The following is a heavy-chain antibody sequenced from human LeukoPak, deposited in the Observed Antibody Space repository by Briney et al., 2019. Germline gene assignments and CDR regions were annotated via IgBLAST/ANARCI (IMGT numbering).Heavy chain of an antibody. J-gene: IGHJ6*03. CDR2: IRYDGSNK. Sequence: GGSLRLSCAASGFTFSSYGMHWVRQAPGKGLEWVAFIRYDGSNKYYADSVKGRFTISRDNSKNTLYLQMNSLRAEDTAVYYCAKDTGAYYYYMDVWGKGTTVTISS. CDR3: AKDTGAYYYYMDV. CDR1: GFTFSSYG. V-gene: IGHV3-30*02. D-gene: IGHD3-10*01.